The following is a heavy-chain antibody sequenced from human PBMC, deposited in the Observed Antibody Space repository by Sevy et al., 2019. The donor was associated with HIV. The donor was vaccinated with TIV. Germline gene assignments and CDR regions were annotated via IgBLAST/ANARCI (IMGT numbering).Heavy chain of an antibody. J-gene: IGHJ4*02. CDR2: ISTYNGNT. CDR3: ARDPRTFSFDSSGYGHDY. D-gene: IGHD3-22*01. V-gene: IGHV1-18*01. CDR1: GYTFISYG. Sequence: ASVKVSRKASGYTFISYGISWVRQAPGQGLEWMGWISTYNGNTNYARKFQGRVTMTTDTSTSTVYMELRSLRSDDAAMYYCARDPRTFSFDSSGYGHDYWGQGTLVTVSS.